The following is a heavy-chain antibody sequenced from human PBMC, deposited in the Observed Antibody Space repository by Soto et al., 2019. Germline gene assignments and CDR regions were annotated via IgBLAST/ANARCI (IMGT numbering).Heavy chain of an antibody. Sequence: EASVKVSCKASTYTFTSFGISWVRQAPGQGLEWMGWISGYNGHTNFAQELQGRLTMTTDTPTNTAYMELRSLTSDDTAVYYCARSGATRPVYYHGMDVWGQGTTVTVSS. CDR1: TYTFTSFG. CDR3: ARSGATRPVYYHGMDV. D-gene: IGHD1-26*01. V-gene: IGHV1-18*04. J-gene: IGHJ6*02. CDR2: ISGYNGHT.